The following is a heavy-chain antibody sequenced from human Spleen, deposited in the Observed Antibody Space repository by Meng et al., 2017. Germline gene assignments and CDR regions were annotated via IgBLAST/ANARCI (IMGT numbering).Heavy chain of an antibody. V-gene: IGHV1-46*01. CDR3: AREQSPGHFDY. J-gene: IGHJ4*02. Sequence: QAQLVPSGAALKKPGASVKGSCKASGYTFTKYAMNWVRQAPGQGLEWLAAINCNNGGTSYAQRFQGRVTLARDTTTSTVYMELSSLGYEDTAVYYCAREQSPGHFDYLGQGILVTVSS. D-gene: IGHD4-11*01. CDR1: GYTFTKYA. CDR2: INCNNGGT.